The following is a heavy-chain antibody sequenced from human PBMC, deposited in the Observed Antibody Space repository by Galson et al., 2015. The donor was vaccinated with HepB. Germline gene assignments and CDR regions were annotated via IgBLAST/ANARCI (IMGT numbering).Heavy chain of an antibody. V-gene: IGHV3-23*01. Sequence: SLRLSCAASGFSFAAYAMSWVRQAPGKGLEWASSISGGGQNTYYADALRGRITISRDNSKNTVYLQMISLRDVDTAMYYCAKDPDFDFYSEKSTTFDYWGRGTLVTVSS. CDR2: ISGGGQNT. D-gene: IGHD3-3*01. CDR3: AKDPDFDFYSEKSTTFDY. CDR1: GFSFAAYA. J-gene: IGHJ4*02.